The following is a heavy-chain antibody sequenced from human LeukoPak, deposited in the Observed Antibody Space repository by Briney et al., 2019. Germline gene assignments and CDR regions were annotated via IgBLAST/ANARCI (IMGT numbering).Heavy chain of an antibody. J-gene: IGHJ6*03. D-gene: IGHD4-11*01. V-gene: IGHV3-30*02. CDR1: GFTFSSYG. CDR3: AKDRPYSNSEGYYFYYMDV. Sequence: GGSLRLSCAASGFTFSSYGMHWVRQAPGKGLEWVAFIRYDGSNRYYADSVKGRFTNSRDNSKNTLYLQMNALRAEDTAVYYCAKDRPYSNSEGYYFYYMDVWGMGTTVTVSS. CDR2: IRYDGSNR.